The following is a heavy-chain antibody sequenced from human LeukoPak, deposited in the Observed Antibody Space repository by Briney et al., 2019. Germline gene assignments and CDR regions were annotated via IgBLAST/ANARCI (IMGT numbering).Heavy chain of an antibody. CDR1: GYSFTSYW. CDR3: ARGQYPHIVVVTAIPFDY. D-gene: IGHD2-21*02. J-gene: IGHJ4*02. Sequence: GESLKISCKGSGYSFTSYWIGWVRQMPGKGLEWMGIIYPGDSDTRYSPSFQGQVTISADKSVSTAYLQWSSLKASDTAMYYCARGQYPHIVVVTAIPFDYWGQGTLVTVSS. CDR2: IYPGDSDT. V-gene: IGHV5-51*01.